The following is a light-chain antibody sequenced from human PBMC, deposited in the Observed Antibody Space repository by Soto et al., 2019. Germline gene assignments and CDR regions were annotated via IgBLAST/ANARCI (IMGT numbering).Light chain of an antibody. Sequence: QSALTQPASVSGSPGQSITISCTGTSSDVGGYNYVSWYQHHPGKAPKLMIYEVSSRASGVSNRFFGSKSGNTASLTISGLQTEDEADYFCSSYRTKSSVVFGGGTKVTVL. CDR2: EVS. V-gene: IGLV2-14*01. CDR1: SSDVGGYNY. J-gene: IGLJ2*01. CDR3: SSYRTKSSVV.